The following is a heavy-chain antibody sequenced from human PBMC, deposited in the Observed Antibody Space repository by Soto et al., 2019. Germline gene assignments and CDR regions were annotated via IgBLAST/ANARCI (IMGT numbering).Heavy chain of an antibody. CDR3: ARGAPATYCTNGVCYFVY. D-gene: IGHD2-8*01. CDR1: GGSISSYY. V-gene: IGHV4-59*01. J-gene: IGHJ4*02. Sequence: SETLSLTCTVSGGSISSYYWSWIRQPPGKGLEWIGYIYYSGSTNSNPSLKSRVTISVDTSTNQFSLKLSSVTAADTAVYYCARGAPATYCTNGVCYFVYWGQGTLVTVSS. CDR2: IYYSGST.